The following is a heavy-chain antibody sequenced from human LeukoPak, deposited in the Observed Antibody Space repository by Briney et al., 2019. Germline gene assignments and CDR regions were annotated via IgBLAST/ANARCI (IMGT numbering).Heavy chain of an antibody. D-gene: IGHD5-12*01. V-gene: IGHV3-21*01. J-gene: IGHJ4*02. Sequence: GGSLRLSCAASGFTFSSYSMNWVRQAPVKGLEWVSSITSSSTYIYYADSLKGRFTISRDNAKNSLYLQMNSLRAEDTAVYYCARWLGSRGFDYWGQGTLVTVSS. CDR2: ITSSSTYI. CDR3: ARWLGSRGFDY. CDR1: GFTFSSYS.